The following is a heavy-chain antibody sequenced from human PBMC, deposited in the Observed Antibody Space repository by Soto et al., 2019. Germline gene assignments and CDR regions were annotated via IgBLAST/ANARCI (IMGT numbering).Heavy chain of an antibody. V-gene: IGHV4-59*08. D-gene: IGHD5-12*01. CDR1: GASIGSYY. Sequence: SETLSLTCSVSGASIGSYYWSWIRQPPGKGLEWIGYIYYGGSTNYNPSLQSRVTISVDTSKIQFSLKVTSVTAADTAVYYCARRPTPYGGDAPTDYWGQGTLVTVSS. CDR2: IYYGGST. CDR3: ARRPTPYGGDAPTDY. J-gene: IGHJ4*02.